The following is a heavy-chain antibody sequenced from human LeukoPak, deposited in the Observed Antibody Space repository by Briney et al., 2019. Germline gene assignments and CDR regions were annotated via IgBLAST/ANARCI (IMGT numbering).Heavy chain of an antibody. Sequence: PSETLSLTCAVYGGSFSGYYWSWIRQPPGKGLEWIGEINHSGSTNYNPSLKSRVTISVDTSKNQFSLKLSSVTAADTAVYYCARGRDYGGLFDYWGQGALVTVSS. CDR1: GGSFSGYY. J-gene: IGHJ4*02. CDR3: ARGRDYGGLFDY. V-gene: IGHV4-34*01. CDR2: INHSGST. D-gene: IGHD4-23*01.